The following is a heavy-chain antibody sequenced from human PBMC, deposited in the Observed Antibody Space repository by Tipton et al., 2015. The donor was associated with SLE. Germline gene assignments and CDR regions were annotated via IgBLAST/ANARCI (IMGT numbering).Heavy chain of an antibody. D-gene: IGHD6-13*01. CDR1: GFTFSSYS. Sequence: LRLSCAASGFTFSSYSMNWVRQAPGKGLEWIGYIYTSGSTNYNPSLKSRVTISVDTSKNQFSLKLSSVTAADTAVYYCAREGAGSSWYDWGQGTLVTVSS. V-gene: IGHV4-4*09. J-gene: IGHJ4*02. CDR3: AREGAGSSWYD. CDR2: IYTSGST.